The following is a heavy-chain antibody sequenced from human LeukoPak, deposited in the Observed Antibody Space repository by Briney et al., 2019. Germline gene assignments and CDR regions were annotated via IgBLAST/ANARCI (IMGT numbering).Heavy chain of an antibody. CDR2: FSDSGGRTRT. J-gene: IGHJ4*02. CDR1: GFTFNNYA. D-gene: IGHD6-19*01. CDR3: ARDVSYSSDFNY. V-gene: IGHV3-23*01. Sequence: GGSLRLSCAASGFTFNNYAMSWVRQAPGKGLEWVSSFSDSGGRTRTYYADSVKGRFSISRDNAKNSLYLQMNSLRAEDTAVYYCARDVSYSSDFNYWGQGTLVTVSS.